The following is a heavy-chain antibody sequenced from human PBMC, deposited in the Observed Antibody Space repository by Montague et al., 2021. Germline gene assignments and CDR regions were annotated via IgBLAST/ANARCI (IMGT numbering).Heavy chain of an antibody. CDR2: FYYSGST. D-gene: IGHD6-19*01. CDR1: GDSISSYY. CDR3: ARSPIQWLVFGY. Sequence: SETLSLTCTVSGDSISSYYWSWIRQPPGKGLEWIGYFYYSGSTNYNPYLKSRVTMSLDTSKNQFSLKLSSVSAADTAIYYCARSPIQWLVFGYWGQGTLVTVSS. V-gene: IGHV4-59*01. J-gene: IGHJ4*02.